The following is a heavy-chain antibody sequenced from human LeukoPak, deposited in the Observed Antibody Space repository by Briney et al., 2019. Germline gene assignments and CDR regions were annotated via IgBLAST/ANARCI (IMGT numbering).Heavy chain of an antibody. J-gene: IGHJ2*01. V-gene: IGHV4-61*02. CDR1: GGSISSGSYY. CDR3: AREVVPAAIGVYWYFDL. D-gene: IGHD2-2*02. Sequence: SETLSLTCTVSGGSISSGSYYWSWIRQPAGKGLGWIGRIYTSGSTNYNPPLKSRVTISVDTSKNQFSLKLSSVTAADTAVYYCAREVVPAAIGVYWYFDLWGRGTLVTVSS. CDR2: IYTSGST.